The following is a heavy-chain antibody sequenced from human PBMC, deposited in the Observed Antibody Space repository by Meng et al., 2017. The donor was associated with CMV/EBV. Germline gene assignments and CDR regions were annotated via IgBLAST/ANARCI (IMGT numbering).Heavy chain of an antibody. CDR1: EYTFTNYY. Sequence: ASVKVSCKAFEYTFTNYYVFWVRQAPGQGLEWMGMINPSGGSTTYAQKFQGRVTITRDNAKNSLYLQMNSLRAEDTAVYYCARERILWFGADYYYYGMDVWGQGTTVTVSS. D-gene: IGHD3-10*01. J-gene: IGHJ6*02. CDR3: ARERILWFGADYYYYGMDV. CDR2: INPSGGST. V-gene: IGHV1-46*01.